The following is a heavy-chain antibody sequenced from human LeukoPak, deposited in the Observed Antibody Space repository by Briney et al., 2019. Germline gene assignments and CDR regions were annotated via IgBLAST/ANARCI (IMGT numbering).Heavy chain of an antibody. V-gene: IGHV1-69*13. Sequence: SVKVSCKASGGTFSSYAISWVRQAPGQGLEWMGGIIPIFGTANYAQKFQGRVTITADESTSTAYMELSSLRSEDTAVYYCARVSIAAAGTRYYYYYMDVWGKGTTVTVSS. CDR3: ARVSIAAAGTRYYYYYMDV. CDR1: GGTFSSYA. D-gene: IGHD6-13*01. J-gene: IGHJ6*03. CDR2: IIPIFGTA.